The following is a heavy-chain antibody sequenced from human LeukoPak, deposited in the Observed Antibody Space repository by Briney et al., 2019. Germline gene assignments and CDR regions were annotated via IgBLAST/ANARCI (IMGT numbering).Heavy chain of an antibody. Sequence: PSETLSLTCAVSGGSISSSNWWSWVRQPPGKGLEWNGEIYHSGSTNYNPSLKSRVTISVDKSKNQFSLKLSSVTAADTAVYYCAKGATVVTPGAFDIWGQGTMVTVSS. CDR3: AKGATVVTPGAFDI. CDR2: IYHSGST. CDR1: GGSISSSNW. V-gene: IGHV4-4*02. D-gene: IGHD4-23*01. J-gene: IGHJ3*02.